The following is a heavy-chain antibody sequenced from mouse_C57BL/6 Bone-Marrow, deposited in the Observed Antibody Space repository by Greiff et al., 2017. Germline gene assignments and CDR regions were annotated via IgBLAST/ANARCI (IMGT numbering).Heavy chain of an antibody. CDR1: GFTFSDYG. J-gene: IGHJ1*03. CDR3: ARQRGNYWYFDV. D-gene: IGHD2-1*01. Sequence: EVKLVESGGGLVQPGGSLKLSCAASGFTFSDYGMAWVRQAPRKGPEWVAFISNLAYSIYSADTVTGRFTISRENAKNTLYLEMSSLRSEDTAMLYCARQRGNYWYFDVWGTGTTVTVSS. V-gene: IGHV5-15*01. CDR2: ISNLAYSI.